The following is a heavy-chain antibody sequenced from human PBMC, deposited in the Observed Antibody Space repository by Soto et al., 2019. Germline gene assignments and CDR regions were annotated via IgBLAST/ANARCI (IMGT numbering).Heavy chain of an antibody. CDR1: GGSISSYY. CDR3: ARHGGSYLAAFDI. Sequence: SETLSLTCTVSGGSISSYYWSWIRHPPGKGLEWIGYIYYSGSTNYNPSLKSRVTISVDTSKNQFSLKLSSVTAADTAVYYCARHGGSYLAAFDIWGQGTMVTVSS. V-gene: IGHV4-59*08. CDR2: IYYSGST. D-gene: IGHD1-26*01. J-gene: IGHJ3*02.